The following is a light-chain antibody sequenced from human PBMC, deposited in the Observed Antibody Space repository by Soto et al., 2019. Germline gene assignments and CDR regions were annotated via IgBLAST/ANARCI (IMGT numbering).Light chain of an antibody. CDR3: QQYDNWPRT. V-gene: IGKV3-15*01. CDR2: DAS. CDR1: QSVRNN. J-gene: IGKJ1*01. Sequence: IVLTQSPGTLSLSPWERATLSCRASQSVRNNYLAWYQQRPGQPPRLLIYDASTRATRIPSRFSGSGSGTEFTLTISSLQSEDFAVYYCQQYDNWPRTFGQGTKVDIK.